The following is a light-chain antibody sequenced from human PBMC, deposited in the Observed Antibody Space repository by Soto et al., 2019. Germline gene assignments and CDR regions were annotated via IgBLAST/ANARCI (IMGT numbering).Light chain of an antibody. CDR3: SSYRASSTTHYV. J-gene: IGLJ1*01. CDR1: SSDVGGYNY. Sequence: QSALTQPASLSGSPGQSITISCTGTSSDVGGYNYVSWYQQHPGKGPKLMIYDVSNRPSGVSNRFSGSKSGNTASLPISGLQAEDEADYYCSSYRASSTTHYVFGTGTKVTVL. V-gene: IGLV2-14*03. CDR2: DVS.